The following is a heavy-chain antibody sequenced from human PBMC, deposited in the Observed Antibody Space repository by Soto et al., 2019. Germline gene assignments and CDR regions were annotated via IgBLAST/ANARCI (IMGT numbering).Heavy chain of an antibody. J-gene: IGHJ4*01. CDR1: GYTFTSYD. CDR2: INPNTGYT. D-gene: IGHD3-16*02. V-gene: IGHV1-8*01. CDR3: VRGRVMITFGVVIVIDY. Sequence: SVKVSCKASGYTFTSYDINWVRQATGQGLEWMGWINPNTGYTDYAQKFQDRVTMAGNTSITTAYMELSSLRSEDTAVYYCVRGRVMITFGVVIVIDYWGQGSPVTVSS.